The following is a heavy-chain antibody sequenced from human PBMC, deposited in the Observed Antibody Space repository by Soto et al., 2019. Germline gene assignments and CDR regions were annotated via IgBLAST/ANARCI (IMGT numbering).Heavy chain of an antibody. CDR1: VGTFSSYA. V-gene: IGHV1-69*06. Sequence: QVQLVQSGAEVKKPGSSVKVSCKASVGTFSSYAISWVRQAPGQGLEWMGGIIPIFGTANYAQKFQGRVTITADKSTSTAYMELSSLRSEDTAVYYCARDRGQHLHYGMDVWGQGTTVTVSS. D-gene: IGHD6-13*01. CDR3: ARDRGQHLHYGMDV. CDR2: IIPIFGTA. J-gene: IGHJ6*02.